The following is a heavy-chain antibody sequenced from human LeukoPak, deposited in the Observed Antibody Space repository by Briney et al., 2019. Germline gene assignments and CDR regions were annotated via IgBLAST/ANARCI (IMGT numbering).Heavy chain of an antibody. V-gene: IGHV4-39*01. D-gene: IGHD3-22*01. CDR3: ARLDAYYDGSGYYYPGFFQH. Sequence: SETLSLTCTVSGGSISSRNYHWGWIRQPPGKGLEWIGSIHYSGSTYYNPSLRSRVTISVDTSKNQFSLKLSSVPAADTAVYYCARLDAYYDGSGYYYPGFFQHWARAPWSPSPQ. CDR1: GGSISSRNYH. J-gene: IGHJ1*01. CDR2: IHYSGST.